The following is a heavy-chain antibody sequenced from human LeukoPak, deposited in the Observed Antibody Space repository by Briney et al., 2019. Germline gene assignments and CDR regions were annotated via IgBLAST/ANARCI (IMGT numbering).Heavy chain of an antibody. CDR3: ARVPALAGHRGAFVI. V-gene: IGHV4-39*01. CDR1: GGPIRGHTFY. D-gene: IGHD6-19*01. J-gene: IGHJ3*02. CDR2: IYYNGNT. Sequence: PSETLSLTCTVSGGPIRGHTFYWGWIRQPPGKGLEWIATIYYNGNTFYNPSLRSRVPLSIDMSKSQFSLHLSSVTAADTAVYYCARVPALAGHRGAFVIWGPGALVAVSS.